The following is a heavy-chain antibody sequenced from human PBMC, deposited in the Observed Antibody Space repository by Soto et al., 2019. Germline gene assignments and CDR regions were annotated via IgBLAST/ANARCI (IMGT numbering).Heavy chain of an antibody. V-gene: IGHV3-30*02. CDR2: IWDDGDKR. D-gene: IGHD1-26*01. CDR1: GFTFSNYG. J-gene: IGHJ4*02. Sequence: PGGSLRLSCVASGFTFSNYGMHWVRQPPGKGLEWVALIWDDGDKRDYADSVRGRLIISRDNSKDTLYLQMNSLGPDDTAVYFCAKARVRIVGANSFDYWGQGTLVTVSS. CDR3: AKARVRIVGANSFDY.